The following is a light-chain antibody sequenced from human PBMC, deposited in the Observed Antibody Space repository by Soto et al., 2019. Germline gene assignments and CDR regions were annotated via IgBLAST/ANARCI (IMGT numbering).Light chain of an antibody. CDR2: GAS. V-gene: IGKV3-20*01. CDR3: QQYGSSPST. Sequence: ENMLTLSPATLSLSTGERATLSCRASQSGSSYLAWYQQKPGQAPRLLIYGASRRATGIPDRFSGSGSGTDFTLTISRLEPEDFAVYYCQQYGSSPSTFGQGTKVDIK. J-gene: IGKJ1*01. CDR1: QSGSSY.